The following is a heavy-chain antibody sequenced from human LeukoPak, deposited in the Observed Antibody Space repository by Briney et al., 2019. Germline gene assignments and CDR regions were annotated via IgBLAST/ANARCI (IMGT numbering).Heavy chain of an antibody. CDR1: GFTFSSYE. D-gene: IGHD6-13*01. V-gene: IGHV3-48*03. Sequence: GGSLRLSCAASGFTFSSYEMNWVRQAPGKGLEWVSFISSSGTTINQPDSVKGRFTISRDNAKNSVHLQMDNLRVEDTAVYYCARDEQQLVLFDYWGQGTLVTVSS. CDR2: ISSSGTTI. J-gene: IGHJ4*02. CDR3: ARDEQQLVLFDY.